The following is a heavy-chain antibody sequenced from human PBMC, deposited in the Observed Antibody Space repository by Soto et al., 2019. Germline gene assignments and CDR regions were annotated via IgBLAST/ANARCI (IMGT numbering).Heavy chain of an antibody. Sequence: EVQLMESGGGLVNPGGSLRLSCVASGFPFSYSWTCWFRQAPGTAQEWVARIKNETDGGTTDYAAPVEGRFTISRDDSKNTLVLQMNSLKTEDTAVYYCVIYGFIWGTYRARWAYWGQGILVNVSS. D-gene: IGHD3-16*02. J-gene: IGHJ4*02. CDR2: IKNETDGGTT. CDR3: VIYGFIWGTYRARWAY. V-gene: IGHV3-15*01. CDR1: GFPFSYSW.